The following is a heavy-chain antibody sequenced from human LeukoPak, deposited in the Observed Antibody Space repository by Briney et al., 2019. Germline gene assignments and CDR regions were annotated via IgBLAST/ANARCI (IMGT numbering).Heavy chain of an antibody. CDR1: GFIFSNYG. D-gene: IGHD3-10*01. V-gene: IGHV3-23*01. J-gene: IGHJ6*02. Sequence: PGGSLRLSCAASGFIFSNYGMNWVRQAPGKGLEWVAAISASGSATSYADSVRGRFTISRDNSKNTLYLQMNSLRAEDTAVYYCARNYGSGSYYNNDYGMDVWGQGTTVTVSS. CDR3: ARNYGSGSYYNNDYGMDV. CDR2: ISASGSAT.